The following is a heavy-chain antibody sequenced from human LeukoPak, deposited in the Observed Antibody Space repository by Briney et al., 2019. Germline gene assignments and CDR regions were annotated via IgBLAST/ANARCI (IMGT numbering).Heavy chain of an antibody. D-gene: IGHD6-13*01. CDR3: AKDMRMGYSSSWYPLDFDY. CDR2: ISWNSGSI. V-gene: IGHV3-9*01. Sequence: PGGSLRLSCAASGFTFDDYAMHWVRQAPGKGLEWVSGISWNSGSIGYADSVKGRFTIFRDNAKNSLYLQMNSLRAEDTALYYCAKDMRMGYSSSWYPLDFDYWGQGTLVTVSS. J-gene: IGHJ4*02. CDR1: GFTFDDYA.